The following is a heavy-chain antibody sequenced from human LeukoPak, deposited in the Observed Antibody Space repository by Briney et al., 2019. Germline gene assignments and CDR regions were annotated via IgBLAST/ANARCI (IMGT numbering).Heavy chain of an antibody. CDR3: ARDVGYSSGNVGY. Sequence: SETLSLTCAVSGGSISSSNWWSWVRQPPGKGLEWIGEIYHSGSTNYNPSLKSRVTISVDKSKNQFSLKLSSVTAADTAVYYCARDVGYSSGNVGYWGQGTLVTVSS. CDR1: GGSISSSNW. D-gene: IGHD6-19*01. J-gene: IGHJ4*02. CDR2: IYHSGST. V-gene: IGHV4-4*02.